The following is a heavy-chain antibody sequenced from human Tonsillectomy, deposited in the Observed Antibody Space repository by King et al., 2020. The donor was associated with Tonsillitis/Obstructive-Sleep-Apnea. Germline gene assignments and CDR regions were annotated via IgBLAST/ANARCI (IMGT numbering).Heavy chain of an antibody. J-gene: IGHJ6*02. V-gene: IGHV3-30*04. CDR1: GFTFSTYA. Sequence: VQLVESGGGVVQPGRSLRLSCVVSGFTFSTYAMHWVRQAPGKGLEWVVVISYDGSDKYYEDSVKGRFTISRDSSKHKLYLQLNSLRAEDTAVYYCARSGIAVYQFTEGLYYYYRMDVWGQGTTVTVSS. CDR2: ISYDGSDK. CDR3: ARSGIAVYQFTEGLYYYYRMDV. D-gene: IGHD6-19*01.